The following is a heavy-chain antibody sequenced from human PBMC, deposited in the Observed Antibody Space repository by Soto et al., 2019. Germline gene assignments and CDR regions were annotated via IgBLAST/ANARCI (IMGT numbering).Heavy chain of an antibody. J-gene: IGHJ4*02. Sequence: QLQLQESGSGLVKPSQTLSLTCAVSGGSISSGGYSWSWIRQPPGRGLEWIGYIYHSGSTYYNPSLKSRVTISVDRSKNQFSLKLSSVTAADTAVYYCAFSLGSSWSFDYWGQGTLVTVSS. V-gene: IGHV4-30-2*01. CDR3: AFSLGSSWSFDY. D-gene: IGHD6-13*01. CDR1: GGSISSGGYS. CDR2: IYHSGST.